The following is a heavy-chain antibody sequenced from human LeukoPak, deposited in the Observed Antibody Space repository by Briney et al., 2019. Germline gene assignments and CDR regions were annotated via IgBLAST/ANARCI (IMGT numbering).Heavy chain of an antibody. V-gene: IGHV3-30*18. J-gene: IGHJ4*02. CDR1: GFTFSSYE. Sequence: PGGSLRLSCAASGFTFSSYEMNWVRQAPGKGLEWVALISSDGSNQYYADSVKGRFTISRDNSKNTLYLQMNSLRPEDTAMYYCAKDMGYRFGHGFDYWGQGSLVTVSS. CDR2: ISSDGSNQ. D-gene: IGHD5-18*01. CDR3: AKDMGYRFGHGFDY.